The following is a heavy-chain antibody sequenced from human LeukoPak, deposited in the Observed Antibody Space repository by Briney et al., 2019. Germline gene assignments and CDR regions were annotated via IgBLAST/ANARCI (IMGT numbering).Heavy chain of an antibody. D-gene: IGHD6-6*01. CDR1: GFTFSDYY. CDR3: ARTVVVLSSSSSDYFDY. J-gene: IGHJ4*02. CDR2: ISSSGSTI. V-gene: IGHV3-11*04. Sequence: PGGSLRLSCAASGFTFSDYYMSWIRQAPGKGLEWVSYISSSGSTIYYADSVKGRFTISRDNAKNSLYLQMNSPRAEDTAVYYCARTVVVLSSSSSDYFDYWGQGTLVTVSS.